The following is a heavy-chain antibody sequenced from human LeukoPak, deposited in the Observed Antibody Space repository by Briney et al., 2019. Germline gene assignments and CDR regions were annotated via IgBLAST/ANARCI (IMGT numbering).Heavy chain of an antibody. CDR2: IKQDGSEK. CDR1: GFNFGSHW. CDR3: ARGRIAVAGTYIPSNWGPQLYYMDV. D-gene: IGHD6-19*01. V-gene: IGHV3-7*01. Sequence: GGSLRLSCAASGFNFGSHWMSWVRQAPGKGLEWVANIKQDGSEKYYVDSVKGRFTISRDNARKSLYLEMNNLRAEDTAVYYCARGRIAVAGTYIPSNWGPQLYYMDVWGKGTTVTVSS. J-gene: IGHJ6*03.